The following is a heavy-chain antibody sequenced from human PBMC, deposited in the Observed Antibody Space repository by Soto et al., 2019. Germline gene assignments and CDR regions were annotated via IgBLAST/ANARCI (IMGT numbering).Heavy chain of an antibody. CDR3: ARYYYDSSGYHLDY. J-gene: IGHJ4*02. Sequence: ASVKVSCTPSGYTFTGYYRHWVRQAPGQGSKRMGWINTNSGGTNYAQKFQGWVTMTRDTSISTAYMELSRLRSDDTAVYYCARYYYDSSGYHLDYWGQGTLVTVSS. V-gene: IGHV1-2*04. CDR1: GYTFTGYY. D-gene: IGHD3-22*01. CDR2: INTNSGGT.